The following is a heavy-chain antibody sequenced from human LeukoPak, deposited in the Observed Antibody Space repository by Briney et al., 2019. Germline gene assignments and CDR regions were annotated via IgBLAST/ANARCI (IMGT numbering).Heavy chain of an antibody. CDR2: IYYSGST. CDR1: SGSISSSSYY. V-gene: IGHV4-39*01. Sequence: SETLSLTCTVSSGSISSSSYYWGWIRLPPGKGLEWIGSIYYSGSTYYNPSLKSRVTISVDTSKNQFSLKLSSVTAADTAVYYCARHIDSVAGNYFDYWGQGTLVTVSS. D-gene: IGHD6-19*01. J-gene: IGHJ4*02. CDR3: ARHIDSVAGNYFDY.